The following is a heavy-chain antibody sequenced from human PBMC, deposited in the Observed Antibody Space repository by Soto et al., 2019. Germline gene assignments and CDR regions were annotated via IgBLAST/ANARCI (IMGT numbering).Heavy chain of an antibody. V-gene: IGHV3-7*05. CDR3: ARDGYSSGWYSRTGGDV. CDR2: IKQDGSEK. J-gene: IGHJ6*02. CDR1: GFTFSSYW. D-gene: IGHD6-19*01. Sequence: GGSLRLSCAASGFTFSSYWMSWVRQAPGKGLEWVANIKQDGSEKYYVDSVKGRFTISRDNAKNSLYLQMNSLRAEDTAVYYCARDGYSSGWYSRTGGDVWGQGTTVTVSS.